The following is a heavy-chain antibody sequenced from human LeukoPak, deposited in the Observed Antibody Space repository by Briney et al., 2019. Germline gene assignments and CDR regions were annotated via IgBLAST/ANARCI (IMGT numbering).Heavy chain of an antibody. V-gene: IGHV3-53*01. CDR3: ARAGTVTTADFDY. CDR1: GFTVSSNY. Sequence: GGSLRLSCAASGFTVSSNYMSWVRQAPGKGLEWVSVIYSGGSTYYADSLKGRFTISRDNAKNSLYLQMNSLRAEDTAVYYCARAGTVTTADFDYWGQGTLVTVSS. J-gene: IGHJ4*02. D-gene: IGHD4-17*01. CDR2: IYSGGST.